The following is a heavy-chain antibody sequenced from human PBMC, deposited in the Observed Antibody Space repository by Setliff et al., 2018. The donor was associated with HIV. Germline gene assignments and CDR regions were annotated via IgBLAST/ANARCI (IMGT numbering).Heavy chain of an antibody. CDR3: ARIRAGALLNAFDI. CDR2: ISAYSDNT. V-gene: IGHV1-18*01. D-gene: IGHD1-26*01. CDR1: GYTFTNFA. Sequence: ASVKVSCKASGYTFTNFAISWVRQAPGQGLEWMGWISAYSDNTYYAQSLQGRVTMTTDTTSSTSYMELRSLRSDDTAMYYCARIRAGALLNAFDIWGQGTTVTVSS. J-gene: IGHJ3*02.